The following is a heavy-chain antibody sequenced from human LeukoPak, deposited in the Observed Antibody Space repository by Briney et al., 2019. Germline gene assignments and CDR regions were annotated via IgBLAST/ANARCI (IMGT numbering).Heavy chain of an antibody. CDR1: GYTFTGYY. V-gene: IGHV1-2*02. CDR2: INPNSGGT. CDR3: ASGAGYCSGGSCYSFGNAFDI. Sequence: ASVKVSCKASGYTFTGYYMHWVRQAPGQGLEWMGWINPNSGGTNYAQKFQGRVTMTRDTSISTAYMELSRLRSDDTAVYYCASGAGYCSGGSCYSFGNAFDIWGQGTMVTASS. J-gene: IGHJ3*02. D-gene: IGHD2-15*01.